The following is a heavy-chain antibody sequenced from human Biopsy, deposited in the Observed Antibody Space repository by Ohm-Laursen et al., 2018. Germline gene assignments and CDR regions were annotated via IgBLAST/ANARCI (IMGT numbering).Heavy chain of an antibody. J-gene: IGHJ4*02. V-gene: IGHV1-18*01. CDR3: ARVREGGLLDY. CDR2: VSTYNGNT. D-gene: IGHD3-16*01. Sequence: ASVKVSCKGSGYIFTSFGVSWVRQAPGHGLEWMGWVSTYNGNTEYEQKFQGRVTMTTDTSANTAYMELRSRRSDDTAVYFCARVREGGLLDYWGQGILVTVSS. CDR1: GYIFTSFG.